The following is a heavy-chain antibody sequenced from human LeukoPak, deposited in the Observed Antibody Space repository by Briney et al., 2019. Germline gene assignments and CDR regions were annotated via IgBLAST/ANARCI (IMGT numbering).Heavy chain of an antibody. Sequence: SETLSLTCTVSGGSISSGGYYWSWIRQHPGTGLEWIGYIYYSGSTYYNPSLKSRVTISVDTSKNQFSLKLSSVTAADTAVYYCARDSVVVVPAAIGPDYYYYYGMDVWGQGTTVTVSS. D-gene: IGHD2-2*01. CDR1: GGSISSGGYY. CDR2: IYYSGST. J-gene: IGHJ6*02. CDR3: ARDSVVVVPAAIGPDYYYYYGMDV. V-gene: IGHV4-31*03.